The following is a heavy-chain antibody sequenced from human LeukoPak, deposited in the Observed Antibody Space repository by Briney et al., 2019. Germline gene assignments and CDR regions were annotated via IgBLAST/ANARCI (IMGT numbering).Heavy chain of an antibody. D-gene: IGHD3-10*01. CDR2: IYSTGNT. Sequence: SETLSLTCTVSGGSISSYYWSWIRQPAGKGLEWIGRIYSTGNTNYNPSLKSRVTMSVDTSKNQFSLKLSSVTAADTAVYYCARNPPLWFGEIDWGQGTLVTVSS. CDR1: GGSISSYY. CDR3: ARNPPLWFGEID. V-gene: IGHV4-4*07. J-gene: IGHJ4*02.